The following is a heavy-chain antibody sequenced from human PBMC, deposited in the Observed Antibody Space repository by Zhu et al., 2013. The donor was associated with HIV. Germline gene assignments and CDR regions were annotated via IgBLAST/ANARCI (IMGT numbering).Heavy chain of an antibody. CDR1: GGTFSSYA. Sequence: QVQLVQSGAEVKKPGSSVKVSCKASGGTFSSYAISWVRQAPGQGLEWMGGIIPIFGTANYAQKFQGRVTITADESTSTAYMELSSLRSEDTAVYYCALGANGVVVAPAHYYGMDVWGQGTTVTVSS. CDR3: ALGANGVVVAPAHYYGMDV. V-gene: IGHV1-69*12. J-gene: IGHJ6*02. CDR2: IIPIFGTA. D-gene: IGHD2-15*01.